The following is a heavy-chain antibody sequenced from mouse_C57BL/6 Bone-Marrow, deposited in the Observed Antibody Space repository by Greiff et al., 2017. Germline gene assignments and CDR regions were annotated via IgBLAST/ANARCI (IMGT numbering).Heavy chain of an antibody. CDR1: GYTFTDYE. Sequence: QVQLQQSGAELVRPGASVTLSCKASGYTFTDYEMHWVKQTPVHGLEWIGAIDPETGGTAYNQKFKGKAILTADKSSSTAYMELRSLTSEDSAVYYCTRCYYGSLYYFDYWGQGTTLTVSS. J-gene: IGHJ2*01. CDR3: TRCYYGSLYYFDY. V-gene: IGHV1-15*01. D-gene: IGHD1-1*01. CDR2: IDPETGGT.